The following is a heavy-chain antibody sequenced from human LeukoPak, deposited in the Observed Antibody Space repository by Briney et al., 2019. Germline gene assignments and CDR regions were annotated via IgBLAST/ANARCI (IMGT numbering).Heavy chain of an antibody. CDR3: ASHLGPFGSYFFDY. V-gene: IGHV4-59*08. Sequence: PSETLCLTCTVSGGSISRYYWSWIRQPPGKGLECIGYIYYSGSTNYNPSLTNRVTISLDTSKNQFSLKLNSVAAADTAVYYRASHLGPFGSYFFDYWGLASLVSVSS. J-gene: IGHJ4*02. D-gene: IGHD1-26*01. CDR2: IYYSGST. CDR1: GGSISRYY.